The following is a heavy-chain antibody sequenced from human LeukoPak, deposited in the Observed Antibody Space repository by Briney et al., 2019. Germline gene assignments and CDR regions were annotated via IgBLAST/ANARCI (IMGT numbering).Heavy chain of an antibody. V-gene: IGHV4-38-2*02. J-gene: IGHJ4*02. CDR3: TRDSGYKFDF. CDR2: LYHSGSP. D-gene: IGHD5-12*01. CDR1: GYSISSGYY. Sequence: SETLSLTCTVSGYSISSGYYWGWVRQPPGKGLEWIGSLYHSGSPYSNPSLQSRVTISVDTSKNQFSLKLSSMIAAGTAVYYCTRDSGYKFDFWGQGTLLMVSS.